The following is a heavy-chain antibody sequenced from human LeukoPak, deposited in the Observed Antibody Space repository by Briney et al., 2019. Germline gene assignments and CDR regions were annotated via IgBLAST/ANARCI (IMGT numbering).Heavy chain of an antibody. Sequence: SETLSLTCTVSGGSVSSGSYYWSWIRQPPGKGLEWIGYIYYSGSTNYNPPLKSRVTISVDTSKNQFSLKLSSVTAADTAVYYCARGRRGGYNKSLGFDYWGQGTLVTVSS. V-gene: IGHV4-61*01. CDR3: ARGRRGGYNKSLGFDY. CDR2: IYYSGST. J-gene: IGHJ4*02. CDR1: GGSVSSGSYY. D-gene: IGHD5-24*01.